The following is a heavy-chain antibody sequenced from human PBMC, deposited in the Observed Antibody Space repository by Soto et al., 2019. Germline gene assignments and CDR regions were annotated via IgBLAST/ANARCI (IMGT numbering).Heavy chain of an antibody. CDR1: GYTFTGYY. V-gene: IGHV1-2*02. Sequence: ASVKVSCKASGYTFTGYYMHWVRQAPGQGLEWMGWINPNSGGTNYAQNFHGRVTMTTDTSTATAHMELRSLISDDTAVYYCARVIMIFGVANLGSYFDYWGQGTRVTVSS. D-gene: IGHD3-3*01. CDR3: ARVIMIFGVANLGSYFDY. CDR2: INPNSGGT. J-gene: IGHJ4*02.